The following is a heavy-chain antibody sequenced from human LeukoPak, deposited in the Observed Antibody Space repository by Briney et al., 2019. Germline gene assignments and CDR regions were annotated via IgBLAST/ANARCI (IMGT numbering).Heavy chain of an antibody. CDR3: ARGSWYDPNWFDP. D-gene: IGHD6-13*01. Sequence: SETLSLTCAVYGGSFSGYYWSWIRQPPEKGLEWIGEINHSGSTNYNPSLKSRVTTSVDTSKNQFSLKLSSVTAADTAVYYCARGSWYDPNWFDPWGQGTLVTVSS. V-gene: IGHV4-34*01. J-gene: IGHJ5*02. CDR2: INHSGST. CDR1: GGSFSGYY.